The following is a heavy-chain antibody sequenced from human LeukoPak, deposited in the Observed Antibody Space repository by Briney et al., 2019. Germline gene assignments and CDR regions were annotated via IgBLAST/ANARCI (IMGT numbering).Heavy chain of an antibody. V-gene: IGHV4-34*01. CDR1: GGSFSGYY. CDR3: SRQYSSSYYSDY. J-gene: IGHJ4*02. CDR2: INHRGST. Sequence: PSETLSLTCTVYGGSFSGYYWSWIRQSPGKGLEWIGEINHRGSTNYNPSLKSRVTISLDASKNQFSLKLSSVIAADTAMYYCSRQYSSSYYSDYWGQGTLVTVSS. D-gene: IGHD6-13*01.